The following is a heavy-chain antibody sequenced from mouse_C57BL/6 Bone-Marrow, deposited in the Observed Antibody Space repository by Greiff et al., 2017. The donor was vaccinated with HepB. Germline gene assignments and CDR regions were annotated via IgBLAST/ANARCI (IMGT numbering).Heavy chain of an antibody. CDR3: ARDADDGYPFAY. D-gene: IGHD2-3*01. V-gene: IGHV7-1*01. Sequence: EVKVVDSGGGLVQSGRSLRLSCATSGFTFSDFYMEWVRQAPGKGLEWIAASRNKANDYTTEYSASVKGRFIVSRDTSQSILYLQMNALRAEDTAIYYCARDADDGYPFAYWGQGTLVTVSA. CDR1: GFTFSDFY. CDR2: SRNKANDYTT. J-gene: IGHJ3*01.